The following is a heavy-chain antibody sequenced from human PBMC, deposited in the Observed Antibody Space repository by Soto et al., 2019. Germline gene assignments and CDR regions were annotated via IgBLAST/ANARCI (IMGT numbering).Heavy chain of an antibody. CDR2: INPATGAA. Sequence: QLHLVQSGAVVKKPGASVTVSCSASGYPVTAYYMHWVRQAPGRGLEWMGGINPATGAAKYTQTFQGRVTMTRDTSTSTVFMELSGLTSEDTAVFPCARGGGVGVAGSAAFDMWGQGTLVTVSS. CDR1: GYPVTAYY. J-gene: IGHJ3*02. D-gene: IGHD3-3*01. CDR3: ARGGGVGVAGSAAFDM. V-gene: IGHV1-2*02.